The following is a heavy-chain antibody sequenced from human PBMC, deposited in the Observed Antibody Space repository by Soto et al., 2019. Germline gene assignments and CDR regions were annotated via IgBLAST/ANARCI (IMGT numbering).Heavy chain of an antibody. D-gene: IGHD1-26*01. J-gene: IGHJ4*02. CDR1: GFTFSSYA. CDR3: ARDGGDLLGATPPAPEDY. V-gene: IGHV3-30-3*01. Sequence: GGSLSLSCAASGFTFSSYAMHWVRQAPGKGLEWVAVISYDGSNKYYADSVKGRFTISRDNSKNTLYLQMNSLRAEDTAVYYCARDGGDLLGATPPAPEDYWGQGTLVTVYS. CDR2: ISYDGSNK.